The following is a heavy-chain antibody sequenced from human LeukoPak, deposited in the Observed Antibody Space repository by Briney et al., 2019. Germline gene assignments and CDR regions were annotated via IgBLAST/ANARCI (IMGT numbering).Heavy chain of an antibody. CDR3: ATDREDYDSSGYYLSDAFDI. J-gene: IGHJ3*02. V-gene: IGHV3-48*01. D-gene: IGHD3-22*01. CDR2: ISSSTTTI. Sequence: GGSLRLSCAVSGFTFSGYSMKWVRQAPGKGLEWVPYISSSTTTIYHADSVKGRFTVSRDNAKNSLYLQMDSPRVEDTAVYYCATDREDYDSSGYYLSDAFDIWGQGTMVTVSS. CDR1: GFTFSGYS.